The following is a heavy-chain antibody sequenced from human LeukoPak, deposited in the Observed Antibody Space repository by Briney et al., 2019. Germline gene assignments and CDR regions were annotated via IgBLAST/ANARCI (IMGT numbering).Heavy chain of an antibody. D-gene: IGHD3-22*01. CDR3: AKGDSSGYYIHFDY. V-gene: IGHV3-23*01. CDR2: ISDSGGST. Sequence: GGSLRLSCAASGFTFSSYSMNWVRQAPGKGLEWVSGISDSGGSTHYADSVKGRITISRDNSKNTLYLQMNSLRAEDTAVNYCAKGDSSGYYIHFDYWGQGTLVTVSS. CDR1: GFTFSSYS. J-gene: IGHJ4*02.